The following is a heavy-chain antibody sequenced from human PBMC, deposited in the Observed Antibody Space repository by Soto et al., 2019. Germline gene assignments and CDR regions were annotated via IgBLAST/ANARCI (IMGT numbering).Heavy chain of an antibody. CDR3: ARGGSYYDFWSGYYTSRNYYYYGMDV. D-gene: IGHD3-3*01. J-gene: IGHJ6*02. V-gene: IGHV3-7*05. CDR1: GFTFSSYW. CDR2: IKQDGSEK. Sequence: GGSLRLSCAASGFTFSSYWRSWVRQAPGKGLEWVANIKQDGSEKYYVDSVKGRFTISRDNAKNSLYLQMNSLRAEDTAVYYCARGGSYYDFWSGYYTSRNYYYYGMDVWGQGTTVTVSS.